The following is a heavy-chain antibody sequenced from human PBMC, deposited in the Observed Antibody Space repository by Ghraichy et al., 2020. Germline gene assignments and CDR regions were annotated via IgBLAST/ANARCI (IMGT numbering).Heavy chain of an antibody. Sequence: GGSLRLSCVASGFTFADYGVSWVRQAPGKGLEWVSGISWNGGGTCYVDSVKGRFTISRDNAKNSLYLEMNSLRAEDTALYYCAREGSVWYPAFWGQGTLVTVSS. D-gene: IGHD6-19*01. CDR3: AREGSVWYPAF. CDR1: GFTFADYG. V-gene: IGHV3-20*04. J-gene: IGHJ4*02. CDR2: ISWNGGGT.